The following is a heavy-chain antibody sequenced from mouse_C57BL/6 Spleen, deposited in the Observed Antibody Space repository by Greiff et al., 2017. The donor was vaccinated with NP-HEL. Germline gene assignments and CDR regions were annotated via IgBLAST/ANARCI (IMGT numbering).Heavy chain of an antibody. Sequence: EVQLQQSGPELVKPGASVKISCKASGYSFTGYYMNWVKQSPEKSLEWIGAINPSTGGTTYNQKFKAKATLTVDKSSSTAYMQLKSLTSEDSAVYYCAREGDDYDGGFAYWGQGTLVTVSA. CDR1: GYSFTGYY. CDR3: AREGDDYDGGFAY. J-gene: IGHJ3*01. CDR2: INPSTGGT. V-gene: IGHV1-42*01. D-gene: IGHD2-4*01.